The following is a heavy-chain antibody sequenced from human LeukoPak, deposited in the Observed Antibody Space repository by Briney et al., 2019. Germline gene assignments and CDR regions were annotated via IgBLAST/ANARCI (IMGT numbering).Heavy chain of an antibody. CDR2: IGTAGDT. CDR3: AKTGRPAAVYGDYFPYYYYGMDV. D-gene: IGHD4-17*01. J-gene: IGHJ6*02. V-gene: IGHV3-13*01. CDR1: GFTFSSYD. Sequence: GGSLRLSCAASGFTFSSYDMHWVRQATGKGLEWVSAIGTAGDTYYPGSVKGRFTISRENAKNSLYLQMNSLRAEDTAVYYCAKTGRPAAVYGDYFPYYYYGMDVWGQGTTVTVSS.